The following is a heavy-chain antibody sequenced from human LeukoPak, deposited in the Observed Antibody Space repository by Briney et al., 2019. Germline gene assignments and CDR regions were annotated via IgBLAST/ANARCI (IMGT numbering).Heavy chain of an antibody. CDR3: ARARGSTRDLYFDQ. J-gene: IGHJ4*02. Sequence: SETLSLTCAVYGGSFSGYYWSWIRQPPGKGLEWIGEINHSGSTNYNPSLKSRVTISVDTSKNQFSLNLSSVTAADTAAYYCARARGSTRDLYFDQWAQRTLVTVSS. V-gene: IGHV4-34*01. CDR2: INHSGST. CDR1: GGSFSGYY. D-gene: IGHD2-15*01.